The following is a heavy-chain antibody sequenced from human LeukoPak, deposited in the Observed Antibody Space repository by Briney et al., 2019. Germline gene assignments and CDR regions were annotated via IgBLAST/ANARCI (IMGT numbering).Heavy chain of an antibody. J-gene: IGHJ3*02. CDR2: INSDGSST. CDR1: GFTFSSYW. V-gene: IGHV3-74*01. Sequence: GGSLRFSCAASGFTFSSYWMHWVRQAPGKGLVWVSRINSDGSSTSYADSVKGRFTISRDNAKNTLYLQMNSLRAEDTAVYYCARERRKSDAFDIWGQGTMVTVSS. CDR3: ARERRKSDAFDI.